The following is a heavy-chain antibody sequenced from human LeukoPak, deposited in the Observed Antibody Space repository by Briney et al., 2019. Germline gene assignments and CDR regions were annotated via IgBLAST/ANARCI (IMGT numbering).Heavy chain of an antibody. J-gene: IGHJ4*02. CDR1: GGSFSGYY. V-gene: IGHV4-34*01. CDR2: INHSGST. Sequence: SETLSLTCAVYGGSFSGYYWSWIRQPPGKGLEWIGEINHSGSTNYNPSLKSRVTISVDTSKNQFSLKLSSVTAADTAVYYCARGRTYSGPHFYWGQGTLVTVSS. D-gene: IGHD1-26*01. CDR3: ARGRTYSGPHFY.